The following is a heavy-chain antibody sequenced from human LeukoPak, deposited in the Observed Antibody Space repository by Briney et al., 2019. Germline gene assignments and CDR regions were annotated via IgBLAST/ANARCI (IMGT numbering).Heavy chain of an antibody. D-gene: IGHD1-26*01. J-gene: IGHJ4*02. CDR3: ASGPSYSGSNEYFDY. Sequence: ASVKVSCKASGYTFTSYAMNWVRQAPGQGLEWMGWINTNTGNPTYAQGFTGRFVFPLDTSVSTTYLQISSLKAEDTAVYYCASGPSYSGSNEYFDYWGQGTLVTVSS. CDR2: INTNTGNP. CDR1: GYTFTSYA. V-gene: IGHV7-4-1*02.